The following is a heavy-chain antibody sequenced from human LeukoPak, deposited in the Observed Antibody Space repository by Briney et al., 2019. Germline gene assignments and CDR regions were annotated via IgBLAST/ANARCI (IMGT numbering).Heavy chain of an antibody. V-gene: IGHV3-66*01. D-gene: IGHD3-22*01. CDR3: ARAPGFGITMIVVVTPPGAFDI. CDR1: GFTFSSNF. J-gene: IGHJ3*02. CDR2: IYSGGRT. Sequence: GGTLRLSCAASGFTFSSNFMSWVRQAPGKGLEWVSVIYSGGRTDYADSVKGRFTISRDNSRNMLYLQMNSLRPEDTAVYYCARAPGFGITMIVVVTPPGAFDIWGQGTMVTVSS.